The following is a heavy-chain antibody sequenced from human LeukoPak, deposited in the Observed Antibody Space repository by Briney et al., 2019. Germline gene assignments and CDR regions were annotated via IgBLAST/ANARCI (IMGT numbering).Heavy chain of an antibody. J-gene: IGHJ4*02. V-gene: IGHV3-11*01. CDR1: GGSISSSNW. D-gene: IGHD4-23*01. Sequence: PSGTLSLTCAVSGGSISSSNWWRWVRQPPGKGLEWVSYISSSGTTIYYADSVKGRFTISRDNAMNSLHLHMNSLRTEDTAVDYCARELTPDYGGNWLDYWGQGTLVTVSS. CDR3: ARELTPDYGGNWLDY. CDR2: ISSSGTTI.